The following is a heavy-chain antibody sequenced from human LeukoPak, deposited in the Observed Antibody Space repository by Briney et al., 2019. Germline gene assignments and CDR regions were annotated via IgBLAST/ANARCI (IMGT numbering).Heavy chain of an antibody. CDR2: IYYSGST. Sequence: SETLSLTCTVSGGSISSYYWSWIRQPPGKGVEWIGYIYYSGSTNYNPSLKSRVTISVDTSKNQFSLKLSSVTAADTAVYYCARAPVVYYFDYWGQGTLVTVSS. D-gene: IGHD2-8*02. CDR1: GGSISSYY. V-gene: IGHV4-59*01. CDR3: ARAPVVYYFDY. J-gene: IGHJ4*02.